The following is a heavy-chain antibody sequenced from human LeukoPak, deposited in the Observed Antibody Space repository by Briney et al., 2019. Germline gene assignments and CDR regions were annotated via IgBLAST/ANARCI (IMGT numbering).Heavy chain of an antibody. V-gene: IGHV1-24*01. J-gene: IGHJ4*02. D-gene: IGHD5-12*01. CDR2: FDPEDVET. Sequence: ASVTVSCMVSGYTLTELAIHWVRQAPGKGLEWMGGFDPEDVETIYAQKFQGRVTMTEDTYADTAYMELSSLRSEDTAVYYCATYSGYAAYWGQGTLVSVSS. CDR3: ATYSGYAAY. CDR1: GYTLTELA.